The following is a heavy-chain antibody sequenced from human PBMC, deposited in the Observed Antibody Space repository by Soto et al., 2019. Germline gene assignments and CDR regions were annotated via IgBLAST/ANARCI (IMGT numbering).Heavy chain of an antibody. V-gene: IGHV1-18*01. CDR2: ISAYNGET. Sequence: QVQLVQSGAEVKKPGASVKVSYKASGYTFTSSGFSWVRQAPGQGLEWMAWISAYNGETHYAQKFQGRVTMTTDTYTSTSYMELRSLRSDDTAVYYCARDSGSYMYVSDWGQGTLVTVSS. CDR3: ARDSGSYMYVSD. D-gene: IGHD1-26*01. CDR1: GYTFTSSG. J-gene: IGHJ4*02.